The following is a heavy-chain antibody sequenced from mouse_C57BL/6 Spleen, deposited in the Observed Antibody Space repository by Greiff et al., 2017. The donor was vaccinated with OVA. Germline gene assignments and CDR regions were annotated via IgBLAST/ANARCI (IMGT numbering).Heavy chain of an antibody. CDR1: GYTFTDYE. CDR2: IDPETGGT. Sequence: QVQLQQSGAELVRPGASVTLSCKASGYTFTDYEMHWVKQTPVHGLEWIGAIDPETGGTAYNQKFQGKAILTADKSSRTAYRELRSLTSEDSAVYYCTRWLLFAYWGQGTLVTVSA. J-gene: IGHJ3*01. V-gene: IGHV1-15*01. D-gene: IGHD2-3*01. CDR3: TRWLLFAY.